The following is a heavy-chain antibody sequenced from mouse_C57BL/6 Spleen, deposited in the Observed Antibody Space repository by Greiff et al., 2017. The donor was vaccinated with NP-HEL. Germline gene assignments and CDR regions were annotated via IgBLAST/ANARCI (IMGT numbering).Heavy chain of an antibody. CDR3: ARMNDYDGDAMDY. CDR2: INYDGSST. V-gene: IGHV5-16*01. D-gene: IGHD2-4*01. CDR1: GFTFSDYY. J-gene: IGHJ4*01. Sequence: EVQLVESEGGLVQPGSSMKLSCTASGFTFSDYYMAWVRQVPEKGLEWVANINYDGSSTYYLDSLKSRFIISRDNAKNILYLQMSSLKSEDTATYYCARMNDYDGDAMDYWGQGTSVTVSS.